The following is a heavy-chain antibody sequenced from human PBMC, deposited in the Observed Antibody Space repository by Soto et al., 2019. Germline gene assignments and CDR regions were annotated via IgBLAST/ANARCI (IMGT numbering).Heavy chain of an antibody. CDR1: GFTFRSFT. V-gene: IGHV3-21*01. Sequence: GGSLRLSCAASGFTFRSFTMNWVRQATGKGLEWVSTISSNSAYIYYTDALRGRFTISRDNAKNSLHLQMNSLRAEDTAVYYCTRDASRDSSARGWFDPWGPGTLVTVSS. CDR3: TRDASRDSSARGWFDP. D-gene: IGHD6-13*01. CDR2: ISSNSAYI. J-gene: IGHJ5*02.